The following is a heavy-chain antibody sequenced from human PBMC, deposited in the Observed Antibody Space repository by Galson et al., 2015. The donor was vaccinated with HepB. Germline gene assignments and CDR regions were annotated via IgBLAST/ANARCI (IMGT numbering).Heavy chain of an antibody. Sequence: SVKVSCKASGGTFSGYAISWVRQAPGQGLEWMGGIIPIFGTANYAQKFQGRVTITADESTSTAYMELSSLRSEDTAVYYCARTTTVTNAFDIWGQGTMVTVSS. J-gene: IGHJ3*02. CDR1: GGTFSGYA. V-gene: IGHV1-69*13. D-gene: IGHD4-17*01. CDR3: ARTTTVTNAFDI. CDR2: IIPIFGTA.